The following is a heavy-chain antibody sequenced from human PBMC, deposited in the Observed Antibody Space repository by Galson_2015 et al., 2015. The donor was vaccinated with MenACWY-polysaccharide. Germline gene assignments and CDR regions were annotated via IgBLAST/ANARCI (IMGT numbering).Heavy chain of an antibody. CDR3: ARGPYSSSSFEYNWFDP. J-gene: IGHJ5*02. CDR1: GYTFTSYD. Sequence: SVKVSCKASGYTFTSYDINWVRQATEQGLEWMGWMNPNSGNTGYAQKFQGRVTMTRNTSISTAYMELSSLRSEDTAVYYCARGPYSSSSFEYNWFDPWGQGTLVTVSS. D-gene: IGHD6-6*01. CDR2: MNPNSGNT. V-gene: IGHV1-8*01.